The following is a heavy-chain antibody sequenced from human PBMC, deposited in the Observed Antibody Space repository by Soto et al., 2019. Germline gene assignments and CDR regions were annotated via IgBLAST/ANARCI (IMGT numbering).Heavy chain of an antibody. CDR1: GGTFSSYA. Sequence: QVQLVQSGAEVKKPGSSVKVSCKASGGTFSSYAISWVRQAPGQGLEWMGGISPIFGTANYAQKFQGRVTITADESTSTADMELSSLRSEDQAVYYCARFDSRGRLNHYWGQGTLVSVSS. V-gene: IGHV1-69*01. D-gene: IGHD2-21*01. CDR2: ISPIFGTA. J-gene: IGHJ4*02. CDR3: ARFDSRGRLNHY.